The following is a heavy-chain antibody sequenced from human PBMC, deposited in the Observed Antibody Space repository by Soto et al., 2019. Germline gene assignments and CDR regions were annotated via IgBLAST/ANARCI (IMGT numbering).Heavy chain of an antibody. CDR1: GFTFSSYA. Sequence: QVQLVESGGGVVQPGRSLRLSCAASGFTFSSYAMHWVRQAPGKGLEWVAVISYDGSNKYYADSVKGRFTISRDNSKKTLYLQMNSLRAEYTAVYYCARVPSSSGRAHFDYWGQGTLVTVSS. D-gene: IGHD2-15*01. CDR3: ARVPSSSGRAHFDY. V-gene: IGHV3-30-3*01. J-gene: IGHJ4*02. CDR2: ISYDGSNK.